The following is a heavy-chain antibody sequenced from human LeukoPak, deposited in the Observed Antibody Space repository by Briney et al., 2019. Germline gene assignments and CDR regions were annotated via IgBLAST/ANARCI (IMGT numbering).Heavy chain of an antibody. D-gene: IGHD6-19*01. CDR2: ISSDSIYI. CDR3: AKDMRSYSSGWYSDFDY. J-gene: IGHJ4*02. V-gene: IGHV3-21*01. CDR1: GFTVSSNY. Sequence: GGSLRLSCAASGFTVSSNYVSWVRQAPGKGLEWVSSISSDSIYIYYADSVKGRFTSSRDNAKNSLYLQMNSLRAEDTAVYYCAKDMRSYSSGWYSDFDYWGQGTLVTVSS.